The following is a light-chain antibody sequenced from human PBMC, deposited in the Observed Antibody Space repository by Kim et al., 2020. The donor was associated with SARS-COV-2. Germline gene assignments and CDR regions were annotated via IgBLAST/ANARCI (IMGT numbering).Light chain of an antibody. CDR2: GNH. CDR3: VAWDDRLNGPV. Sequence: GQRVTVSCYGSSSNIGSNTMYWYQQLPGPAPKLLIYGNHQRPSGVPDRFSGSKSGTSASLAISGFQSEDEAEYYCVAWDDRLNGPVFGGGTKVTVL. V-gene: IGLV1-44*01. J-gene: IGLJ3*02. CDR1: SSNIGSNT.